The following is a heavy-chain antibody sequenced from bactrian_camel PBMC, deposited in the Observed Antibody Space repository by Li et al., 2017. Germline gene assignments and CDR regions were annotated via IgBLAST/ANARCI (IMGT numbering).Heavy chain of an antibody. CDR2: LDSDGSQ. D-gene: IGHD3*01. J-gene: IGHJ4*01. V-gene: IGHV3S53*01. CDR3: TADTVGRCYYCKRSVNCGH. Sequence: HVQLVESGRGSAQTGGSLRLSCVASGDTIGRYCMGWFRQIPDREREGVAALDSDGSQKYVDSVKGRFTISKDKDKNTLTLQMTSLKPEDTATYYCTADTVGRCYYCKRSVNCGHRGQGTQVTVS. CDR1: GDTIGRYC.